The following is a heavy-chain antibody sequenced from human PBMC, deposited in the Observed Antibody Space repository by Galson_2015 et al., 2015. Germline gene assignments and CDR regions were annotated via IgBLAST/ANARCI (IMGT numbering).Heavy chain of an antibody. CDR1: GYTFTSYD. Sequence: SVKVSCKASGYTFTSYDINWVRQATGQGLEWMGWMNPNSGNTGYAQKFQGRVTMTRNTSISTAYMELSSLRSEDTAVYYCARIRYFRTGNLKGGDFDYWGQGTLVTVSS. J-gene: IGHJ4*02. V-gene: IGHV1-8*01. CDR2: MNPNSGNT. CDR3: ARIRYFRTGNLKGGDFDY. D-gene: IGHD3-9*01.